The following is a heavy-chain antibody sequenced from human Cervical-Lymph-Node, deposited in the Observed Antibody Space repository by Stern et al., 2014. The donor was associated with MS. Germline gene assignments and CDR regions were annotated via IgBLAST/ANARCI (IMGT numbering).Heavy chain of an antibody. J-gene: IGHJ6*02. V-gene: IGHV1-69*09. CDR2: IIPLVGVA. CDR1: GGAFNSFA. CDR3: ARDLKGEYVSSWSRGHYYDNGMDV. Sequence: VQLVESGAEVKKPGSSVKVSCKASGGAFNSFAISWVRQAPGQGLEWLGRIIPLVGVANYAQKFQGRVSITADKPTSTAYMELSSLRSEDTAVYYCARDLKGEYVSSWSRGHYYDNGMDVWGQGTTVIVSS. D-gene: IGHD6-13*01.